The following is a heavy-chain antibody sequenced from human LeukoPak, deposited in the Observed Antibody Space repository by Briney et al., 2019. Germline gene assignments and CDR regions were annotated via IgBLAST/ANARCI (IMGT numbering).Heavy chain of an antibody. CDR1: GFTFDNYG. CDR2: ISYDGSNK. Sequence: GRSLRLSCAASGFTFDNYGMHWVRQAPGKGLEWVAIISYDGSNKYYADSVKGRFTISRDNSKNTLYLQMNSLRAEDTAVYYCAKDSSRDGYNYVDYFDYWGQGTLVTVSS. D-gene: IGHD5-24*01. J-gene: IGHJ4*02. CDR3: AKDSSRDGYNYVDYFDY. V-gene: IGHV3-30*18.